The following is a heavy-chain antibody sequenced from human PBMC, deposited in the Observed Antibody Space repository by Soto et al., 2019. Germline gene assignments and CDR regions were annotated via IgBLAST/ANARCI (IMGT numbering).Heavy chain of an antibody. D-gene: IGHD2-2*01. CDR1: GYTFTSYG. V-gene: IGHV1-18*01. Sequence: ASVKVSCKASGYTFTSYGISWVRQAPGQGLEWMGWISAYNGNTNYAQKLQGRVTMTTDTSTSTAYMELRSLRSDDTAVYYCASGYCSSTSFYRPFYGMDVWGQGTTVTVPS. J-gene: IGHJ6*02. CDR3: ASGYCSSTSFYRPFYGMDV. CDR2: ISAYNGNT.